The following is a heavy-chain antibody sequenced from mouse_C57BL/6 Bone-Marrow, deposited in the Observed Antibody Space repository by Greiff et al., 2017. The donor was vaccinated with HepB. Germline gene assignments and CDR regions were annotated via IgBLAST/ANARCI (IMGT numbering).Heavy chain of an antibody. J-gene: IGHJ2*01. D-gene: IGHD6-1*01. V-gene: IGHV1-72*01. Sequence: QVQLKQPGAELVKPGASVKLSCKASGYTFTSYWMHWVKQRPGRGLEWIGRIDPNSGGTKYNEKFKSKATLTVDKPSSTAYMQLISLTSEDSAVYYCARTLEYYFDYWGQGTTLTVSS. CDR3: ARTLEYYFDY. CDR2: IDPNSGGT. CDR1: GYTFTSYW.